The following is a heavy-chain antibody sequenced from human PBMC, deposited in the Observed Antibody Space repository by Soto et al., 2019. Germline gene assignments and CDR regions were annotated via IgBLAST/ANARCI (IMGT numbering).Heavy chain of an antibody. CDR1: GYTFTSYG. CDR3: ALGYCSGGSCYSGLVNWFDP. V-gene: IGHV1-18*01. Sequence: GASVKVSCKASGYTFTSYGISWVRQAPGQGLEWMGWISAYNGNTNYAQKLQGRVTMTTDTSTRTANMEPRSLRSDDTAVYYCALGYCSGGSCYSGLVNWFDPWGQGTLVTVSS. J-gene: IGHJ5*02. D-gene: IGHD2-15*01. CDR2: ISAYNGNT.